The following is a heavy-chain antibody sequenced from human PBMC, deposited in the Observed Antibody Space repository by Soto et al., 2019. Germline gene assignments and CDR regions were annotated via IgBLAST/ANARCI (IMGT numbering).Heavy chain of an antibody. CDR2: IGTVGDA. CDR1: GFTFSNSD. D-gene: IGHD1-1*01. CDR3: ARGTVAPLMYVDL. V-gene: IGHV3-13*01. J-gene: IGHJ2*01. Sequence: EVNLLESGGGLVQPGGSLRLSCAASGFTFSNSDMHWVRQSAGKGLEWLSGIGTVGDAYYPLSVRGRFTISRENAQNSLYLQMHGLRAEDSAVYFCARGTVAPLMYVDLWGRGALVTLSS.